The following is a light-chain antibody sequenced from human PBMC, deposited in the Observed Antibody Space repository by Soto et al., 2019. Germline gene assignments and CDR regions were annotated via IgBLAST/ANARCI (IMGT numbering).Light chain of an antibody. Sequence: AIQLTQSPSSLSASVGDRVTITCRASQGISSALAWYQQKPGKAPKLLIYAASSLESGVPSRFSGSGSGPDFTLTISNLQPEDFATYYCQQFNNFPATFGQGTKLEIK. CDR1: QGISSA. V-gene: IGKV1D-13*01. J-gene: IGKJ2*01. CDR3: QQFNNFPAT. CDR2: AAS.